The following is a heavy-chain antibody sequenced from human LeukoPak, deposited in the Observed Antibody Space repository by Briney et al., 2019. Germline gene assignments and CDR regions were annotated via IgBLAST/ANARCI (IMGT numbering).Heavy chain of an antibody. D-gene: IGHD3-10*02. CDR2: LSWNSGFI. CDR1: GFTFDDYA. J-gene: IGHJ4*02. CDR3: ARGVRGVMIPYYFDY. Sequence: GGSLRLSCAASGFTFDDYAMHWVRQAPGKGLEWVSSLSWNSGFIDYADSVKGRFTISRDNAKNSLYLQMNSLRAEDTAVYYCARGVRGVMIPYYFDYWGQGTLVTVSS. V-gene: IGHV3-9*01.